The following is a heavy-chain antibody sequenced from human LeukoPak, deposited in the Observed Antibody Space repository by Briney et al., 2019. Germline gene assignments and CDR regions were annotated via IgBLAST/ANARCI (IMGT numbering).Heavy chain of an antibody. CDR2: ISVSGGDT. CDR1: GFTFP. D-gene: IGHD6-19*01. J-gene: IGHJ4*02. V-gene: IGHV3-23*01. CDR3: ARIAVSGTWYFDL. Sequence: QSGGSLGLSCAASGFTFPMSWARQAPGKGLEWVSSISVSGGDTFYADSVKGRFTVSRDNSKNTLYLQMNSLRSEDSALYYCARIAVSGTWYFDLWGQGTLVTVSS.